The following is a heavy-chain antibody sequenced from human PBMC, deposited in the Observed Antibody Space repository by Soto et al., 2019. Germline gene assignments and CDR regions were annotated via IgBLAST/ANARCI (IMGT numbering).Heavy chain of an antibody. CDR2: IIPVFGTP. Sequence: QVQLVQSGAEVKKPGSSVKVSCKASGGSLSNYGISWVRQAPGQGLEWMGAIIPVFGTPNYAQKFQDRVTITAGESTTTVYMEVRNLTSEDTAVYYCARGDATKIVVTTYYAMDVWGQGTTVTVSS. V-gene: IGHV1-69*12. J-gene: IGHJ6*02. CDR1: GGSLSNYG. CDR3: ARGDATKIVVTTYYAMDV. D-gene: IGHD4-17*01.